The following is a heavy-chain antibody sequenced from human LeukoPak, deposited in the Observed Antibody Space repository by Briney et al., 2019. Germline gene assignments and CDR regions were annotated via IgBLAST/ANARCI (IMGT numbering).Heavy chain of an antibody. CDR3: AKSRSSGSYCDY. V-gene: IGHV3-11*04. D-gene: IGHD3-10*01. Sequence: GGSLRLSCAASGFTFSDYYMSWVRQAPGKGLEWVSYISSSGSTIYYADSVKGRFTISRDNAKNSLYLQMNSLRAEDTAVYYCAKSRSSGSYCDYWGQGTVVTVSS. J-gene: IGHJ4*02. CDR1: GFTFSDYY. CDR2: ISSSGSTI.